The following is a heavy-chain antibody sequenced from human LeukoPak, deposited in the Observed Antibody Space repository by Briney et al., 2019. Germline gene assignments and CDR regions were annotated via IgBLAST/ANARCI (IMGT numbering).Heavy chain of an antibody. CDR2: ISSSGNTR. CDR1: GFTFTNYE. Sequence: GGSLRLSCAASGFTFTNYEMNWVRPAPGKGLEWVSYISSSGNTRYYTDSVKGRFTISRDNAKNSLDLQMSSLRVEDTAVYYCARGFSSFDYWGQGTLVTVSS. CDR3: ARGFSSFDY. V-gene: IGHV3-48*03. J-gene: IGHJ4*02.